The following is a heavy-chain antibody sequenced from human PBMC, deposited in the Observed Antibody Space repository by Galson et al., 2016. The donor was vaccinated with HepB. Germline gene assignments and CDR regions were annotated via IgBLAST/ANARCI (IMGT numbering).Heavy chain of an antibody. CDR2: ISSSGTTI. CDR1: GFTFSRYE. D-gene: IGHD3-16*01. Sequence: SLRLSCAASGFTFSRYEMNWVRQAPGKGLEWVSYISSSGTTIYYADSVKGRFTISRDYAKGLVYLQMNSLRAEDTAVYYCARGGKSDEGDFFGMDVWGQGTTVTVSS. V-gene: IGHV3-48*03. J-gene: IGHJ6*02. CDR3: ARGGKSDEGDFFGMDV.